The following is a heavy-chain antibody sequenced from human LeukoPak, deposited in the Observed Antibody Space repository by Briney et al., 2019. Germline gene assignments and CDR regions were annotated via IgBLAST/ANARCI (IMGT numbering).Heavy chain of an antibody. V-gene: IGHV3-48*01. CDR3: TNFKPPAPDALDV. CDR2: ISGSGTI. J-gene: IGHJ3*01. CDR1: GFTFSDYS. Sequence: TGGSLKLSCAASGFTFSDYSMNWVRQAPGKGLEWISYISGSGTIYYADSVKGRFTISRDNAQRLVYLQMNSLRAEDTAVYYCTNFKPPAPDALDVWGQGTLTTVSS. D-gene: IGHD2/OR15-2a*01.